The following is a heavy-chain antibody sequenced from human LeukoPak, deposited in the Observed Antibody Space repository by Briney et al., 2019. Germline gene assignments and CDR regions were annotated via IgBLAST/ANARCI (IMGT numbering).Heavy chain of an antibody. CDR2: ISAYNGNT. CDR1: GYTFTSYG. Sequence: ASVKVSCKASGYTFTSYGISWVRQAPGQGLEWMGWISAYNGNTNYAQKLQGRVTMTTDTSTSTAYMELSSLRSEDTAVYYCARGREDTAMAEVYYMDVWGKGTTVTVSS. V-gene: IGHV1-18*01. J-gene: IGHJ6*03. D-gene: IGHD5-18*01. CDR3: ARGREDTAMAEVYYMDV.